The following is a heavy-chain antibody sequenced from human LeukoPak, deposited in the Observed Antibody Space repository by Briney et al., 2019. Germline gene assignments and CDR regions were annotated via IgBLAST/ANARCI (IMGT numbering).Heavy chain of an antibody. CDR3: ARDEEQGFDY. CDR1: GFTFSRYG. Sequence: GGSLRLSCAASGFTFSRYGMHWVRRAPGKGLEWVAVIWYDGSNKYYADSVKGRFTISRDNSKNTLYLQMNSLRAEDTAVYYCARDEEQGFDYWGQGTLVTVSS. D-gene: IGHD1-26*01. CDR2: IWYDGSNK. V-gene: IGHV3-33*01. J-gene: IGHJ4*02.